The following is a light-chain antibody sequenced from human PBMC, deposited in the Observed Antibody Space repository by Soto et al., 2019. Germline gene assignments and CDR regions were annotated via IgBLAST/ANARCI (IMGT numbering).Light chain of an antibody. Sequence: EIVMTQSPATLSVSPGERVTLPCRASQSVSSNLAWYQQKPGQAPRLLIYGASTRATGTPARFSGSGSGTEFTLTISSLQSEDFAVYYCQQYDNWPPYTFGQGTKLQIE. V-gene: IGKV3-15*01. CDR3: QQYDNWPPYT. CDR1: QSVSSN. J-gene: IGKJ2*01. CDR2: GAS.